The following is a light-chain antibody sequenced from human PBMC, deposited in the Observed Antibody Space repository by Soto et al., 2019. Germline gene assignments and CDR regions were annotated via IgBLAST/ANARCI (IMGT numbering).Light chain of an antibody. CDR3: TSYTGSTTVV. J-gene: IGLJ2*01. CDR1: SSDVGNYNY. V-gene: IGLV2-14*03. CDR2: DVS. Sequence: QSALTQPASVSGSPGQSITISCTGASSDVGNYNYVSWYQHHPGKAPKLMIYDVSNRPSGVSNRFSGSKSGNTASLTISGLQAEDEADYYCTSYTGSTTVVFGGGTKLTVL.